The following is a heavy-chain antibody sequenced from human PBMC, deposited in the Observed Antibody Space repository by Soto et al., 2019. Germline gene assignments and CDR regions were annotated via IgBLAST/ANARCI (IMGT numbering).Heavy chain of an antibody. CDR3: ARDRVVVVPAATTRYGMDV. Sequence: TLSLTCTVSGGSISGSDYYWIWIRQPPGKGLEWIGYIYYSGSTYYNPSLKSRVTISVDTSKNQFSLKLSSVTAADTAVYYCARDRVVVVPAATTRYGMDVWGQGTTVTVSS. J-gene: IGHJ6*02. V-gene: IGHV4-30-4*01. CDR1: GGSISGSDYY. CDR2: IYYSGST. D-gene: IGHD2-2*01.